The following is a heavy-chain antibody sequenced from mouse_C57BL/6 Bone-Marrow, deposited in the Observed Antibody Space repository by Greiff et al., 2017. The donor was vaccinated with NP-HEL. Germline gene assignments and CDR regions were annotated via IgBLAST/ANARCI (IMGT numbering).Heavy chain of an antibody. CDR2: IDPSDSET. V-gene: IGHV1-52*01. J-gene: IGHJ2*01. Sequence: QVQLQQPGAELVRPGSSVKLSCKASGYTFTSYWMHWVKQRPIQGLEWIGNIDPSDSETHYNQKFKDKATLTVDKSSSTAYMQLSSLTSEDSAVYYCANGGYYYGSNLDYWGQGTTLTVSS. CDR3: ANGGYYYGSNLDY. D-gene: IGHD1-1*01. CDR1: GYTFTSYW.